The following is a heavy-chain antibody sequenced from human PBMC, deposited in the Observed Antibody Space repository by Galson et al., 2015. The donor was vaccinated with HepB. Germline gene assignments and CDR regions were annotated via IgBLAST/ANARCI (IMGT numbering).Heavy chain of an antibody. Sequence: SVKVSCKASGYTFAGYYMHWVRQAPGQGLEWMGWINPNSGGTNYAQKFQGRVTMTRDTSISTAYMGLSRLRSDDTAVYYCAREYSTMIVVVITPQSHALSRFDPWGQGTLVTVSS. D-gene: IGHD3-22*01. V-gene: IGHV1-2*02. CDR2: INPNSGGT. CDR1: GYTFAGYY. J-gene: IGHJ5*02. CDR3: AREYSTMIVVVITPQSHALSRFDP.